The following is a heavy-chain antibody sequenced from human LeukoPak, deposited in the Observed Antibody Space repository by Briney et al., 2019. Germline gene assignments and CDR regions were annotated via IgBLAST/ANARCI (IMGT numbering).Heavy chain of an antibody. V-gene: IGHV3-23*01. CDR3: ARGNFYSGSGSSPLDY. D-gene: IGHD3-10*01. Sequence: PGGSLRLSCAASGFTFSSYAMSWVRQAPGKGLEWVSAISGSGGSTYYADSVKGRFTISRDNAKNTLFLQMNSLGAEDSAIYYCARGNFYSGSGSSPLDYWGQGTVVTVSS. CDR2: ISGSGGST. J-gene: IGHJ4*02. CDR1: GFTFSSYA.